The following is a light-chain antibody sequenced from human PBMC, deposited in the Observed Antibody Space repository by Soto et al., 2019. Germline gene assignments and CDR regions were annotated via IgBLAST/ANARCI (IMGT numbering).Light chain of an antibody. Sequence: EFVAAQSLGSLSLYPRERRNLSCRASQSVSSYLAWYQQKPGQAPRLLIYGASSRATGIPDRFSGSGSGTDFTLTISRLEPEDFAVYYCQQDGSSPTTFGQGAKVDNK. CDR3: QQDGSSPTT. CDR2: GAS. CDR1: QSVSSY. J-gene: IGKJ1*01. V-gene: IGKV3-20*01.